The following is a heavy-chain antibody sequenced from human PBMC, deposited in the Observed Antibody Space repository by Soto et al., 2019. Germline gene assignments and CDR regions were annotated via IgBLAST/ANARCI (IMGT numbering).Heavy chain of an antibody. V-gene: IGHV4-31*03. CDR1: GGSISSGGYY. D-gene: IGHD3-22*01. J-gene: IGHJ4*02. Sequence: SETLSLTCTVSGGSISSGGYYWSWIRQRPGKGLEWIGYIYYSGSTYYNPSLKSRVTIAVDTSKNQFSLKLSSVTAADTAVYYCARKAPYYYDSSGYYYDYWGQGTLVTVSS. CDR2: IYYSGST. CDR3: ARKAPYYYDSSGYYYDY.